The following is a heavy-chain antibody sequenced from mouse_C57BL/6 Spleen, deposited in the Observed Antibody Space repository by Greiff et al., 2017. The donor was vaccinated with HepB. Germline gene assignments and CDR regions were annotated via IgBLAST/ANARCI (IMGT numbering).Heavy chain of an antibody. CDR1: GYTFTDYY. J-gene: IGHJ3*01. CDR2: INPNNGGT. V-gene: IGHV1-26*01. Sequence: EVQLQQSGPELVKPGASVKISCKASGYTFTDYYMHWVKQSHGKSLEWIGDINPNNGGTSYNQKFKGKATLTVDKSSSPAYMQLRSLTSEDSAVYYCARSSSGYWFAYWGQGTLVTVSA. D-gene: IGHD3-2*02. CDR3: ARSSSGYWFAY.